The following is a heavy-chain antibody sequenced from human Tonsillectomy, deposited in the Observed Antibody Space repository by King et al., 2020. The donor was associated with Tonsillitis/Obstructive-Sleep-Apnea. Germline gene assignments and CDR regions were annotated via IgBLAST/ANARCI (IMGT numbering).Heavy chain of an antibody. CDR3: ALDNLGVYSNPRGRYYYYVAV. CDR1: GFTFSSYS. CDR2: ISNSGSYI. J-gene: IGHJ6*03. V-gene: IGHV3-21*01. Sequence: VQLVESGGGLVKPGGSLRLSCAASGFTFSSYSMIWVRQAPGKGLEWVASISNSGSYIYYADSVQGRFTISRDNAKNSLYLEMNSLRAEDTAGYYCALDNLGVYSNPRGRYYYYVAVWGKGTTVTVSS. D-gene: IGHD4-11*01.